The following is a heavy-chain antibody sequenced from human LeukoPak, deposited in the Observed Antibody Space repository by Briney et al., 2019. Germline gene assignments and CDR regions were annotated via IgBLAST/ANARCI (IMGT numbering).Heavy chain of an antibody. J-gene: IGHJ6*03. V-gene: IGHV1-8*01. CDR1: GYTFTSHD. Sequence: ASVKVSCKASGYTFTSHDINWVRQASGQGPEWMGWMNPNSGDTGYAQKFQGRVSMTRDTSISTAYMELSSLRSEDTAVYYCARAPGNSVTTSYYYYYMDVWGKGPTVTVSS. CDR2: MNPNSGDT. D-gene: IGHD4-11*01. CDR3: ARAPGNSVTTSYYYYYMDV.